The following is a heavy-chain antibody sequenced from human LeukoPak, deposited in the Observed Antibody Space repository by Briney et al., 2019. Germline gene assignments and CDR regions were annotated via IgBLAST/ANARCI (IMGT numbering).Heavy chain of an antibody. D-gene: IGHD1-7*01. CDR3: ALAIGNYAIPFDH. V-gene: IGHV3-7*01. CDR1: GLTFSRYW. Sequence: GGTLTLSCAASGLTFSRYWMSWVPQAPGKGLEWVANTKQDGREKDYMESVTGRFTISRDNAENSLYLHMNSLRGEDTAVYYCALAIGNYAIPFDHWGQGTLVTVSS. CDR2: TKQDGREK. J-gene: IGHJ4*02.